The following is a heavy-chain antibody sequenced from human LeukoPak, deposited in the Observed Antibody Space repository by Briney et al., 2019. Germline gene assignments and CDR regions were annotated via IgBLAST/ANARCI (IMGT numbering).Heavy chain of an antibody. V-gene: IGHV3-30*18. CDR3: AKSDSSGYYYIWSAFDI. J-gene: IGHJ3*02. CDR1: GYTFNTYG. Sequence: GGSLRLSCVASGYTFNTYGMYWVRQAPGKGLEWVAVTSYDGRNQYYGDSVKGRFTISRDNSKNTLYLQMNSLRAEDTAVYYCAKSDSSGYYYIWSAFDIWGQGTMVTVSS. D-gene: IGHD3-22*01. CDR2: TSYDGRNQ.